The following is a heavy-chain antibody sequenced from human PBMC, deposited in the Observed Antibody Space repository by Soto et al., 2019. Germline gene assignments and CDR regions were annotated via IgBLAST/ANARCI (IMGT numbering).Heavy chain of an antibody. Sequence: ESGPTLVKPTQTLTLTCTFSGFSLSTSGVGVGWIRQPPGKALEWLALIYWNDDKRYSPSLKSRLTITKDTSKNQVVLTMTNMEPVDTATYYCAQTPGIAADGTLVEVVSPHTKFITGTPPFDYWGQGTLVTVSS. D-gene: IGHD6-13*01. CDR1: GFSLSTSGVG. V-gene: IGHV2-5*01. J-gene: IGHJ4*02. CDR2: IYWNDDK. CDR3: AQTPGIAADGTLVEVVSPHTKFITGTPPFDY.